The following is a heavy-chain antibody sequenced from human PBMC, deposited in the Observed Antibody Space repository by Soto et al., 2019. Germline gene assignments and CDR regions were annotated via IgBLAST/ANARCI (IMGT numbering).Heavy chain of an antibody. CDR1: GFTFSGHT. D-gene: IGHD3-10*01. Sequence: EVQLVESGGGLVKPGGSLRLSCAASGFTFSGHTINWVRQAPGQGLEWVSSVSRSSSYIYYADSVKGRFTVSRDDAEKSLYLQMNSLRAEDTAIYYCARCMGFDGSGYAFFDSWGQGTQVTVSS. CDR3: ARCMGFDGSGYAFFDS. V-gene: IGHV3-21*01. CDR2: VSRSSSYI. J-gene: IGHJ4*02.